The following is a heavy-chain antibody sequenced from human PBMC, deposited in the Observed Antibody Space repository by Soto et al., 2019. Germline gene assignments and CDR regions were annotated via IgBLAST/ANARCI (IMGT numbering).Heavy chain of an antibody. V-gene: IGHV4-30-2*01. J-gene: IGHJ5*02. CDR3: ARGAEGWFDP. Sequence: QLQLRESGSGLVKPSQTLSLTCGVSGGSISSGGYSWSWIRQPPGRGLEWIGYMYHTGSSHYYSPSLKSRVTISVDSSKTQFSLKLVSVTAADTAVYSCARGAEGWFDPWGQGFLVTVSS. CDR1: GGSISSGGYS. CDR2: MYHTGSSH.